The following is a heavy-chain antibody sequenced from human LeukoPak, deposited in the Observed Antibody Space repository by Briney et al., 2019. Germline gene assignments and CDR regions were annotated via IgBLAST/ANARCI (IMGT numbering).Heavy chain of an antibody. Sequence: GASVKVSCKASGYTFTSYAMHWVRQAPGQGLEWMGWINTNTGNPTYAQGFTGRFVFSLDTSVSTAYLQISSLKAEDTAVYYCARGIDSSSWFAIFDYWGQGTLVTVSS. CDR2: INTNTGNP. CDR1: GYTFTSYA. V-gene: IGHV7-4-1*02. J-gene: IGHJ4*02. CDR3: ARGIDSSSWFAIFDY. D-gene: IGHD6-13*01.